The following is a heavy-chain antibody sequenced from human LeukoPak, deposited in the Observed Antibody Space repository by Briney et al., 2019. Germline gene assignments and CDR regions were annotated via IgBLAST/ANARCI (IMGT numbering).Heavy chain of an antibody. D-gene: IGHD3-22*01. J-gene: IGHJ4*02. V-gene: IGHV3-7*01. CDR2: IKQDGSEK. Sequence: GGSLRLSCAASGFTFSSYWMSWVRQAPGKGLEWVANIKQDGSEKYYVDSVKGRFTISRDNAKNSLYLQMYSLRAEDTAVYYCARDSYYYDSSGSKGFDYWGQGTLVTVSS. CDR1: GFTFSSYW. CDR3: ARDSYYYDSSGSKGFDY.